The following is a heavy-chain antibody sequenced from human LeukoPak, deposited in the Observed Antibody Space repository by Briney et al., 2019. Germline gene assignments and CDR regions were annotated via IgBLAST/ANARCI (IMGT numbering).Heavy chain of an antibody. V-gene: IGHV1-18*01. D-gene: IGHD2-2*01. CDR3: AVTPSCGTSCYNLDY. CDR1: GYTFTSYG. Sequence: GASVKVSCKASGYTFTSYGISWVRQAPGQGLEWMGWISAYNGNTNYAQKLQGRVTMTTDTSTSTAYMELRSLRSDDTAVYYCAVTPSCGTSCYNLDYWGQGTLVTVSS. J-gene: IGHJ4*02. CDR2: ISAYNGNT.